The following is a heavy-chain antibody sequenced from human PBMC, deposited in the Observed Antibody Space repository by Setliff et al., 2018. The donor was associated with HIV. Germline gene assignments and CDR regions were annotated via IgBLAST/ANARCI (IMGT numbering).Heavy chain of an antibody. CDR2: IRSDGSNK. J-gene: IGHJ3*02. V-gene: IGHV3-30*02. CDR1: GLTFSNCG. D-gene: IGHD3-16*01. Sequence: GGSLRLSCATSGLTFSNCGMHWVRQAPGKGREWVASIRSDGSNKRYADNVKGRFTISRDNSKNTLYLQMNSLRLEDTALYYCVKGGMTNAAFNIWGPGTMVTVSS. CDR3: VKGGMTNAAFNI.